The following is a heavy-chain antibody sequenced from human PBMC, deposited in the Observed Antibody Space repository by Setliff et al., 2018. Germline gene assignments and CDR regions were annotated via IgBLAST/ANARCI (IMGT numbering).Heavy chain of an antibody. D-gene: IGHD3-22*01. CDR2: ISDSSYI. Sequence: GGSLRLSCAASVFPFSISSMHWVRQAPGKGLEWVSSISDSSYIYYADSVKGRFTMSRDISRNTLYLQMNRLTVEDTAVYYCARSMFSGYLPLGGKYSMDVWGKGTMVTVSS. CDR3: ARSMFSGYLPLGGKYSMDV. V-gene: IGHV3-21*01. J-gene: IGHJ6*03. CDR1: VFPFSISS.